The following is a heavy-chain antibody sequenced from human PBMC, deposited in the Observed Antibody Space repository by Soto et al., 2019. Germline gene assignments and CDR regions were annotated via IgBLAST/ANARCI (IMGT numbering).Heavy chain of an antibody. CDR3: ARGGASIFGVVITQHFDY. V-gene: IGHV4-59*01. D-gene: IGHD3-3*01. CDR2: IYYSGST. J-gene: IGHJ4*02. Sequence: PSETLSLTCTVSGGSISRYYWSWIRQPPGKGLEWIGYIYYSGSTNYNPSLKSRVTISVDTSKNQFSLKLSSVTAADTAVYYCARGGASIFGVVITQHFDYWGQGTLVTVSS. CDR1: GGSISRYY.